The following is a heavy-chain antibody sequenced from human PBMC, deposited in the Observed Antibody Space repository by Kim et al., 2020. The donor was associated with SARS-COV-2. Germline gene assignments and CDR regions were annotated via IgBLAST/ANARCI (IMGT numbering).Heavy chain of an antibody. J-gene: IGHJ4*02. V-gene: IGHV3-30*07. CDR3: ARDPAGDHYDILTGYVY. D-gene: IGHD3-9*01. Sequence: VKGLFTISRDNSRNTLYLQMNSLRAEDTAVYYCARDPAGDHYDILTGYVYWGQGTLVTVSS.